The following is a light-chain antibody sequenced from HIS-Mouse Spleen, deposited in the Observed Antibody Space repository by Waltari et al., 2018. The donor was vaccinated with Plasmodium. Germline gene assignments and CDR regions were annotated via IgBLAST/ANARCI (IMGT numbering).Light chain of an antibody. CDR1: SSNIGSNY. Sequence: QSVLPQPPSASGTPGQRVTISCSGSSSNIGSNYVYWYQQPPGTAPKPPIYRNNQRPSGVPVRFSCSRSGTSATLAISGLRSEDEAEYYCAAWDDSLSGPVFGGGTKLTVL. CDR3: AAWDDSLSGPV. V-gene: IGLV1-47*01. J-gene: IGLJ3*02. CDR2: RNN.